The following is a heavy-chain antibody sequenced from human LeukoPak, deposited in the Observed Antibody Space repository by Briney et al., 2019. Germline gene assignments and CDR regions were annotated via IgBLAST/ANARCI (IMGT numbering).Heavy chain of an antibody. J-gene: IGHJ6*03. CDR3: ARVPYGDYADYYYYYMDV. V-gene: IGHV1-18*01. CDR1: GYTFTSYG. D-gene: IGHD4-17*01. CDR2: ISAYNGNT. Sequence: ASVKVSCKASGYTFTSYGISWVRQAPGQGLEWMGWISAYNGNTNYAQKLQGRVTMTTDTSTSTAYMELRSLRSDDTAVYYCARVPYGDYADYYYYYMDVWGKGTTVTISS.